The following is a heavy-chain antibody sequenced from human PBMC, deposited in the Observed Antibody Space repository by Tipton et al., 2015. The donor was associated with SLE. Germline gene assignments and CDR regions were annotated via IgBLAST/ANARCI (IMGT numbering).Heavy chain of an antibody. V-gene: IGHV4-38-2*01. CDR3: ARLAVAGMWYYFDF. J-gene: IGHJ4*02. D-gene: IGHD6-19*01. Sequence: TLSLTCAVSGYSISSGYYWGWIRQPPGKGLEWIGSIYYSGSTYYNPSLKSRVTISVDTSKNQLSLNVISMTAADTAVYYCARLAVAGMWYYFDFWGQGAPVTVSS. CDR1: GYSISSGYY. CDR2: IYYSGST.